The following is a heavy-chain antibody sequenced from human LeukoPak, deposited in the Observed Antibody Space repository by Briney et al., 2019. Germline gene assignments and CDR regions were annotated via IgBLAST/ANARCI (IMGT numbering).Heavy chain of an antibody. J-gene: IGHJ3*02. D-gene: IGHD6-13*01. CDR2: IYYSGSI. V-gene: IGHV4-38-2*02. Sequence: SETLSLTCTVSGYSISSGYYWGWIRQPPGKGLEWIGYIYYSGSINYNPSLKSRVTISVDTSKNQFSLKLSSVTAADTAVYYCAREVAAAGQGAFDIWGQGTMVTVSS. CDR3: AREVAAAGQGAFDI. CDR1: GYSISSGYY.